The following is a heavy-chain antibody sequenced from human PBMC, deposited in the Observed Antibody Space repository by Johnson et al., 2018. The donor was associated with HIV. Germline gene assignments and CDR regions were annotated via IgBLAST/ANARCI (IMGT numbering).Heavy chain of an antibody. D-gene: IGHD4-23*01. V-gene: IGHV3-20*04. CDR2: INWNGGST. Sequence: EKLVESGGGVVRPGGSLRLSCAASGFTFDDYGMSWVRQAPGKGLEWVSDINWNGGSTGYADSVKGRFTISRDNAKKSLYLQMHSLRAEDPAVYYCARRTVVTPGAFDIWGQGPMVTVSS. CDR3: ARRTVVTPGAFDI. CDR1: GFTFDDYG. J-gene: IGHJ3*02.